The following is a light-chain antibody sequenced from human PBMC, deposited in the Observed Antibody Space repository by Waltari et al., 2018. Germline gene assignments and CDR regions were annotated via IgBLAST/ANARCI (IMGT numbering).Light chain of an antibody. V-gene: IGLV3-1*01. CDR3: QAWDNNVVV. J-gene: IGLJ2*01. CDR1: LGDKY. Sequence: LGDKYGSVDQHRPGQCPVLVIYQSSKRPSGIPERFSGSNSGNTASLTIGGTQTMDEADYYCQAWDNNVVVFGGGTKLTVL. CDR2: QSS.